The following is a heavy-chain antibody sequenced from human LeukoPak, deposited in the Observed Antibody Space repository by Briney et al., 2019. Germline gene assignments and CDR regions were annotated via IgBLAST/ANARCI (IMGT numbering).Heavy chain of an antibody. D-gene: IGHD6-13*01. Sequence: GGSLRLSCAASGFTFSDYYMSWIRQAPGKGLEWVSYISSSGSTIYYADSVKGRFTISRDNAKNSLYLQMNSLRAEDTAVYYCARAMRPGIAAAGIDYWGQGTLVTVSS. CDR2: ISSSGSTI. J-gene: IGHJ4*02. CDR1: GFTFSDYY. V-gene: IGHV3-11*01. CDR3: ARAMRPGIAAAGIDY.